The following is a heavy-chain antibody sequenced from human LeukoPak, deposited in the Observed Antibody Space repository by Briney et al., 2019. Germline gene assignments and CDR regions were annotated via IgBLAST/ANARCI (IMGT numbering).Heavy chain of an antibody. CDR2: IGISSSRK. J-gene: IGHJ4*02. V-gene: IGHV3-48*01. Sequence: GGSLRLSCAASGFTFSSYSMNWVRQAPGKGLEWVSYIGISSSRKYYADSVKGRFTISRDNSKNTLYLQMNSLRAEDTAVYYCARGGRYGDYGYWGQGTLVTVSS. D-gene: IGHD4-17*01. CDR1: GFTFSSYS. CDR3: ARGGRYGDYGY.